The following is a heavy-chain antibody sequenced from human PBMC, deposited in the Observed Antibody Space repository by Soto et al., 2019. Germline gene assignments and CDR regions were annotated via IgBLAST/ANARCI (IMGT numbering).Heavy chain of an antibody. Sequence: QVQLVQSGAEVKKPGSSVKVSCKASGGTFSSYAISWVRQAPGQGLEWMGGIIPIFGTANYAQKFQGRVTIPADESSSTAYMELGSLRSEDTAVYYCARDRGTRGNPDYFDYWGQGTLVTVSS. D-gene: IGHD3-10*01. CDR3: ARDRGTRGNPDYFDY. J-gene: IGHJ4*02. CDR2: IIPIFGTA. CDR1: GGTFSSYA. V-gene: IGHV1-69*01.